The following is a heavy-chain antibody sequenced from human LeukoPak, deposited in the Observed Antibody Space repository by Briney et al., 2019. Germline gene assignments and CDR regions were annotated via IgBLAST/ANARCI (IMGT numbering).Heavy chain of an antibody. J-gene: IGHJ4*02. V-gene: IGHV3-74*01. Sequence: GGSLRLSCAASGFTFSSYWMHWVRQAPGKGLVWVSRINSDGSSTSYADSVKGRFPISRDNAKNTLYLQMNSLRAEDTAVYYCATTGYYYDSSGRPGWGQGTLVTVSS. CDR1: GFTFSSYW. CDR2: INSDGSST. CDR3: ATTGYYYDSSGRPG. D-gene: IGHD3-22*01.